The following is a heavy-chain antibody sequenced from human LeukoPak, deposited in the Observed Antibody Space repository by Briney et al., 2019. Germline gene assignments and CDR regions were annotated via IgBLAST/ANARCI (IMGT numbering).Heavy chain of an antibody. V-gene: IGHV3-23*01. CDR1: GSTFSSYA. D-gene: IGHD1-26*01. CDR2: ISGSGGST. J-gene: IGHJ4*02. Sequence: GGSLRLSCAASGSTFSSYAMSWVRQAPGKGLEWVSAISGSGGSTYYADSVKGRFTISRDNSKNTLYLQMNSLRAEDTAVYYCAKSIRRGSYYFFDYWGQGTLVTVSS. CDR3: AKSIRRGSYYFFDY.